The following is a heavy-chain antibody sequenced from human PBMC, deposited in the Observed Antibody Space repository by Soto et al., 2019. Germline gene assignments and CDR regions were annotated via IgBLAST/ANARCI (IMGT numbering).Heavy chain of an antibody. CDR1: GVTVSSNY. J-gene: IGHJ4*02. Sequence: EVQLVESGGGLVQPGGSLRLSCAASGVTVSSNYMSWVRQAPGQGLEWVSVIYSGGSTYYADSVKGRFTISRDNSKNTLYLQMNSLGAEDTAVYYCARHGYNYGGGYFDYWGQGTQVTVSS. D-gene: IGHD5-18*01. CDR2: IYSGGST. V-gene: IGHV3-66*04. CDR3: ARHGYNYGGGYFDY.